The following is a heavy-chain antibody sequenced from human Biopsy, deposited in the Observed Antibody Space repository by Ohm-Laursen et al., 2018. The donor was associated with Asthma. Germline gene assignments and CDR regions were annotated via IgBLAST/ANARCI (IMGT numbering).Heavy chain of an antibody. J-gene: IGHJ6*02. D-gene: IGHD3-3*02. CDR1: GGMLGNYA. CDR3: ARPRPNSDILYYYYHIDV. Sequence: SSVKVSCKTSGGMLGNYAISWARQDPGLGLEWMGGIAPIFGSSNYAQRFQGRVTITADIITRTVYMELRGLRFDDTAIYYCARPRPNSDILYYYYHIDVWGQGTTVIVSS. V-gene: IGHV1-69*06. CDR2: IAPIFGSS.